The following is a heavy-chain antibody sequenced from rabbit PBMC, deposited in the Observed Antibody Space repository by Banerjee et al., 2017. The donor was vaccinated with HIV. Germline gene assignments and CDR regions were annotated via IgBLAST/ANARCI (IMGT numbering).Heavy chain of an antibody. J-gene: IGHJ4*01. Sequence: QEHLEESGGDLVKPEGSLTLTCTASGFTISSGYDMCWVRQAPGKALEWIACIYAGSSGSTYYASWAKGRLTISKTSSTTVTLQMTSLTAADTATYFCARDLAGVIGWNFNLWGQGTLVTVS. CDR1: GFTISSGYD. V-gene: IGHV1S45*01. D-gene: IGHD4-1*01. CDR3: ARDLAGVIGWNFNL. CDR2: IYAGSSGST.